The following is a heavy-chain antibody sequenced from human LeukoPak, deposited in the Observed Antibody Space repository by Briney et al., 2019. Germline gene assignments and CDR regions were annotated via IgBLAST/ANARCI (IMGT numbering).Heavy chain of an antibody. CDR3: ARDRYYYYCMDV. Sequence: SETLSLTCTVSGGSISSYYWSWIRQPPGKGLEWIGYIYYSGSTNYNPSLKSRVTISVDTSKNQFSLKLSSVTAADTAVYYCARDRYYYYCMDVWGQGTTVTVSS. V-gene: IGHV4-59*01. J-gene: IGHJ6*02. CDR2: IYYSGST. CDR1: GGSISSYY.